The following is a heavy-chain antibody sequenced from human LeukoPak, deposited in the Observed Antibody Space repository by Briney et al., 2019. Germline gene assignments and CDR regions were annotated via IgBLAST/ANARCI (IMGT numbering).Heavy chain of an antibody. J-gene: IGHJ6*02. CDR1: GFTFSSYG. CDR2: ISYDGSNK. Sequence: GGSLRLSCAASGFTFSSYGMHWVRQAPGKGLEWVAVISYDGSNKYYADSVKGRFTISRDNSKNTLYLQMNSLRAEDMAVYYCATSGYGIYYGMDVWGQGTTVTVSS. CDR3: ATSGYGIYYGMDV. V-gene: IGHV3-30*03. D-gene: IGHD5-12*01.